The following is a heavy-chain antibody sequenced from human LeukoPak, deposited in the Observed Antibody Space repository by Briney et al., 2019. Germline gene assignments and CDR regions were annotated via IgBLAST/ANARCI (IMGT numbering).Heavy chain of an antibody. CDR3: AKDMSDLHCSSTSCYKYGMDV. D-gene: IGHD2-2*01. Sequence: GGSLRLSCAASGFTFSDYYMSWIRQAPGKGLEWVSYISSSSSYTNYADSVKGRFTISRDNAKNSLYLQMNSLRAEDTALYYCAKDMSDLHCSSTSCYKYGMDVWGQGTTVTVSS. V-gene: IGHV3-11*05. CDR1: GFTFSDYY. J-gene: IGHJ6*02. CDR2: ISSSSSYT.